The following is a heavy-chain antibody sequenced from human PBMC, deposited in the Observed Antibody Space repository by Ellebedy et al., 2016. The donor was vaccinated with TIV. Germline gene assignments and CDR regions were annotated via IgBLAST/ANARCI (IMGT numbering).Heavy chain of an antibody. CDR2: FDPDDGET. D-gene: IGHD6-19*01. V-gene: IGHV1-24*01. J-gene: IGHJ6*02. Sequence: AASVKVSCKVFGYTLTELSMHWVRQAPGKGLEWMGGFDPDDGETIYAQKFQGRVTMTEDTSTDTAYMELSSLRSEDTAVYYCATDIAGAVAAYYYHGMDVWGQGTTVTVSS. CDR1: GYTLTELS. CDR3: ATDIAGAVAAYYYHGMDV.